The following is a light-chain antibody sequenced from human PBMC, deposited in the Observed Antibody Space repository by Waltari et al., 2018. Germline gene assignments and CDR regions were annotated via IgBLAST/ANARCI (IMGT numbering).Light chain of an antibody. Sequence: QSALTQPASVPGSPGQSITLSCTGTTSDLGGYNYVSWYQQHPGKAPKLMIYDVSSRPSGISSRFSGSKFGNTASLTISGLQPEDEADYYCSSFTSSSTWVFGGGTKLTVL. CDR1: TSDLGGYNY. V-gene: IGLV2-14*03. CDR2: DVS. J-gene: IGLJ3*02. CDR3: SSFTSSSTWV.